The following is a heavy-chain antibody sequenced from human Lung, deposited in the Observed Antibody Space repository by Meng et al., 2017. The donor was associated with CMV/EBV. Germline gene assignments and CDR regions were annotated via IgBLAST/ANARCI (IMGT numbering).Heavy chain of an antibody. V-gene: IGHV1-69*10. CDR1: RGRFGNYG. CDR3: ATDAVARGDY. D-gene: IGHD6-19*01. J-gene: IGHJ4*02. CDR2: IIPFLGVA. Sequence: SVKVSCKASRGRFGNYGISWARQAPGQGLEWMGGIIPFLGVASYAPKFKGRFTITTDKSTGTVYMDLSSLRSEDTAVYYCATDAVARGDYWGQGTRVTVSS.